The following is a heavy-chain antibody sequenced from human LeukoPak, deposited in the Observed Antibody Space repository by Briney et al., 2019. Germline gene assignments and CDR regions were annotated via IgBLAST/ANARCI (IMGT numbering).Heavy chain of an antibody. CDR3: TKDKKLLWFGELDY. V-gene: IGHV3-9*01. J-gene: IGHJ4*02. CDR1: GFTFDDYA. D-gene: IGHD3-10*01. CDR2: ISWNSGSI. Sequence: GRSLRLSCAASGFTFDDYAMRWVRQAPGKGLEWVSGISWNSGSIGYADSVKGRFTISRDNAKNSLYLQMNSLRAEDTALYYCTKDKKLLWFGELDYWGQGTLVTVSS.